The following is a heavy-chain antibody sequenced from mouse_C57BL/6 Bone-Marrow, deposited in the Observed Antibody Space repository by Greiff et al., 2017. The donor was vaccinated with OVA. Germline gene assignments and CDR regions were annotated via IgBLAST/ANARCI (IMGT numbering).Heavy chain of an antibody. CDR2: IWSGGST. CDR1: GFSLTSYG. D-gene: IGHD2-5*01. V-gene: IGHV2-2*01. CDR3: ARRNSNKGDYFDY. Sequence: QVQLQQSGPGLVQPSQSLSITCPVSGFSLTSYGVHWVRQSPGKGLEWLGVIWSGGSTDYNAAFISRLSISKDNSKSQVFFKMNSLQADDTAIYYCARRNSNKGDYFDYWGQGTTLTVSS. J-gene: IGHJ2*01.